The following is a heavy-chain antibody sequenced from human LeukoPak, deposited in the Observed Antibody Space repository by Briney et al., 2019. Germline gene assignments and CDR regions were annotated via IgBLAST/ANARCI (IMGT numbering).Heavy chain of an antibody. CDR1: GFSLSNYW. D-gene: IGHD3-10*01. J-gene: IGHJ6*02. CDR3: AWYGVTHGLDV. CDR2: INQDGSDK. V-gene: IGHV3-7*01. Sequence: RGSLRLSCAASGFSLSNYWMSWVRQAPGKGLEWVANINQDGSDKYYVDSVMGRFTISKDNAKNSVYLQMNSLRPEDTAIYYCAWYGVTHGLDVWGQGTTVTVSS.